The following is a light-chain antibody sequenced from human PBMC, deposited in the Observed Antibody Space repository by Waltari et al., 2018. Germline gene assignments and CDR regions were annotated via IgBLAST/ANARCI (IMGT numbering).Light chain of an antibody. J-gene: IGKJ1*01. CDR1: QSVSRS. Sequence: IVLTQSPGTLSLSPGDRATLSCRASQSVSRSLAWYQQKPGQAPQLLNDGSTTSAAGIPDIFTGSGSGKDFSLTISSLEPDDVAIYFWQHYVRLPATFGQGTKVEIK. CDR2: GST. V-gene: IGKV3-20*01. CDR3: QHYVRLPAT.